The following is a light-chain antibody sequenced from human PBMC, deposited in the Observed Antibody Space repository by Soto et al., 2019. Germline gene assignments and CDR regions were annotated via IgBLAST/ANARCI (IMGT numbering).Light chain of an antibody. CDR3: NAQADNGKHV. J-gene: IGLJ1*01. CDR2: EVS. Sequence: QSVLTQPPSASGSPGQSVTISCTGNSNDVGHSSFISWYQQHPGKGPKLIIFEVSKRPSGVPGRFSGSKSGNTASLSVSGLQDEDEADYFCNAQADNGKHVFGTGTKVTVL. V-gene: IGLV2-8*01. CDR1: SNDVGHSSF.